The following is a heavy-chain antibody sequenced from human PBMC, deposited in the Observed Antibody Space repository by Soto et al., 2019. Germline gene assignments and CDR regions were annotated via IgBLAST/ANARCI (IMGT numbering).Heavy chain of an antibody. V-gene: IGHV3-30-3*01. CDR2: ISYDGTNK. J-gene: IGHJ4*02. CDR1: GFSFSISP. Sequence: LRLSCAASGFSFSISPMHWVRQAPGKGPEWVALISYDGTNKFYADSVKGRFTISRDNSKSTLYLQVDSLRPEDAAVYYCARDPKTSGGQHWAFNYFDSWGQGTLVTVSS. D-gene: IGHD7-27*01. CDR3: ARDPKTSGGQHWAFNYFDS.